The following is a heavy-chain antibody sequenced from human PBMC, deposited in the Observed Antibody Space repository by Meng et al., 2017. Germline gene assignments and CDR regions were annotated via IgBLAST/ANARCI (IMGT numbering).Heavy chain of an antibody. J-gene: IGHJ3*02. Sequence: ESLKISCVASGFTFSNYLMNWVRQAPGKGLEWVANIKEDGSEKHYVDSVKGRFTISRDNAKNSLYLQLDSLRAEETALYFCARSTTILRRFSAFDIWGRGTMVTVSS. CDR1: GFTFSNYL. D-gene: IGHD1-14*01. V-gene: IGHV3-7*01. CDR2: IKEDGSEK. CDR3: ARSTTILRRFSAFDI.